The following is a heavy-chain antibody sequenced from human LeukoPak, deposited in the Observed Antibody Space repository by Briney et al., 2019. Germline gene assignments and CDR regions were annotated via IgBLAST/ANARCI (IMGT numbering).Heavy chain of an antibody. V-gene: IGHV3-23*01. CDR3: AKGQGGWLVSYFDY. CDR2: ISDSGGST. CDR1: GFTFSSCE. Sequence: GGSLRLSCVASGFTFSSCEMNWVRQAPGKGLEWVSGISDSGGSTYYADSLKGRFTISRDNPKNTLYLQMNSLRAEDTAVYYCAKGQGGWLVSYFDYWGQGSLVTVSS. D-gene: IGHD3-3*01. J-gene: IGHJ4*02.